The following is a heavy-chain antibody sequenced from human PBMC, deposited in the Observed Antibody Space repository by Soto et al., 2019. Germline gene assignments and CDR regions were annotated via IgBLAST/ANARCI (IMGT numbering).Heavy chain of an antibody. CDR3: AREAIFGVVKRYFDY. Sequence: PSETLSLTCTVSGGSISSYYWSWIRQPPGKGLEWIGYIYYSGSTNYNPSLKSRVTISVDKSKNQFSLKLSSVTAADTAVYYCAREAIFGVVKRYFDYWGQGTLVTVSS. CDR1: GGSISSYY. D-gene: IGHD3-3*01. V-gene: IGHV4-59*12. CDR2: IYYSGST. J-gene: IGHJ4*02.